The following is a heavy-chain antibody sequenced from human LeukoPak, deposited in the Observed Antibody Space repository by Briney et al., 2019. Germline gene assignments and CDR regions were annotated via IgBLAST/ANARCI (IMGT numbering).Heavy chain of an antibody. CDR3: AREGFDY. V-gene: IGHV1-8*01. CDR2: MNPNSGNT. J-gene: IGHJ4*02. Sequence: ASVKVSCKASGYAFTSYDINWVRQATGQGLEWVGYMNPNSGNTGYAQKFQGRVTITKNTPITTAYMELSSLRSEDTAVYYCAREGFDYWGQGTLVTVSS. CDR1: GYAFTSYD.